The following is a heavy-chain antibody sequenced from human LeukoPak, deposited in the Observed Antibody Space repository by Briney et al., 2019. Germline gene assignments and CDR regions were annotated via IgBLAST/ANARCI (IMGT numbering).Heavy chain of an antibody. CDR2: ISAYNGNT. D-gene: IGHD5-12*01. Sequence: ASVKVSCKASGYTFTSYGISWVRQAPGQGLEWMGWISAYNGNTNYAQKLQGRVTMTTDTPTSTAYMELRSLRSDDTAVYYCARFPTRIRIADYWGQGTLVTVSS. V-gene: IGHV1-18*01. J-gene: IGHJ4*02. CDR1: GYTFTSYG. CDR3: ARFPTRIRIADY.